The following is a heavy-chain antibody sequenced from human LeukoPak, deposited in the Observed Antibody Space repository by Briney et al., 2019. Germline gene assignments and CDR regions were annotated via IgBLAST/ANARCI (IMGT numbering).Heavy chain of an antibody. D-gene: IGHD1-1*01. CDR3: VKRWTGTTIGQQDY. J-gene: IGHJ4*02. V-gene: IGHV3-30*18. Sequence: GGSLRLTCAASGFTFSYYGMHWVRQAPGKGLEWVAVISYDGSNKYYADSVKGRFTISRDNSKNTLYLQMNSLRAEDMAVYYCVKRWTGTTIGQQDYWGQGTLVTVSS. CDR1: GFTFSYYG. CDR2: ISYDGSNK.